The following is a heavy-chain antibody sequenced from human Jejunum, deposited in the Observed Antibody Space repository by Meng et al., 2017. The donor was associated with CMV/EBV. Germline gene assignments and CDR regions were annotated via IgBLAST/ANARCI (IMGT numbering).Heavy chain of an antibody. J-gene: IGHJ4*02. V-gene: IGHV3-11*01. CDR2: ITGPGSTI. CDR3: ARGNYGFDY. Sequence: LRLSCAASGFPFGAYYMTWIRQAPGKVLEWISYITGPGSTIYYADSVKGRFTISRDNAKNSLYLQMNSLRAEDTAVYYCARGNYGFDYWGQGTLVTVSS. CDR1: GFPFGAYY. D-gene: IGHD4-17*01.